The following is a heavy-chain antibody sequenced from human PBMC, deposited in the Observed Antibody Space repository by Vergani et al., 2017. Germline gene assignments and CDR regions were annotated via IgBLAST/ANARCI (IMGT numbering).Heavy chain of an antibody. CDR1: GFTFSSYS. J-gene: IGHJ4*02. CDR2: ISSSSSYI. V-gene: IGHV3-21*01. Sequence: EVQLVESGGGLVKPGGSLRLSCAASGFTFSSYSMNWVRQAPGKGLEWDSSISSSSSYIYYADSVKGRFTISRDNAKTSLYLQMNSLRAEDTAVYYCARDLSFSVGRFYFDYWGQGTLVTVSS. D-gene: IGHD1-26*01. CDR3: ARDLSFSVGRFYFDY.